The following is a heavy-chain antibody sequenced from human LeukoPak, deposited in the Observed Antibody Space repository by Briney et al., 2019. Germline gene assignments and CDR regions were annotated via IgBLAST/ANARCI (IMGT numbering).Heavy chain of an antibody. Sequence: ASVKVSCKASGYTFTGYYVHWVRQAPGQGLEWMGWINPNSGGTNYAQKFQGRVTMTRDTSISTAYMELSRLRSDDTAVYYCAREGVGYYYDSSGYGKDYWGQGTLVTVSS. CDR3: AREGVGYYYDSSGYGKDY. CDR2: INPNSGGT. V-gene: IGHV1-2*02. J-gene: IGHJ4*02. D-gene: IGHD3-22*01. CDR1: GYTFTGYY.